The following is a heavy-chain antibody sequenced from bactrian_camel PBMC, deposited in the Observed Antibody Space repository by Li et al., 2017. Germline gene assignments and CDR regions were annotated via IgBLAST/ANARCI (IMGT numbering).Heavy chain of an antibody. J-gene: IGHJ4*01. V-gene: IGHV3S1*01. CDR2: TSPNNNRP. CDR3: AYAAGGSDHENHRMLVGGYLPPSSEYAY. CDR1: GYTYSEHC. D-gene: IGHD3*01. Sequence: HVQLVESGGGSVQAGESLRLSCAFSGYTYSEHCMGWFRQVPGKEREVVVTTSPNNNRPSYRESVQGRFTLIRDNAADILYLQMNGLRPGDTATYYCAYAAGGSDHENHRMLVGGYLPPSSEYAYWGQGTQVTVS.